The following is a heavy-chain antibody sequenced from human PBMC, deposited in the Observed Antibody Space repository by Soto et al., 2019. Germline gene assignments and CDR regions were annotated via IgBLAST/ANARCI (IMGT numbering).Heavy chain of an antibody. CDR1: GGSISSPNR. D-gene: IGHD3-22*01. V-gene: IGHV4-4*02. CDR3: ARDLIVQPGIGTYYYYMDV. CDR2: IFHSGST. Sequence: PSETLSLTCAVAGGSISSPNRWSWVRQPPGKGLEWIGEIFHSGSTNYNPSLKSRVIISVDKSKNQFSLRLTSVTAADTAVYYCARDLIVQPGIGTYYYYMDVWGRGTTVTVSS. J-gene: IGHJ6*03.